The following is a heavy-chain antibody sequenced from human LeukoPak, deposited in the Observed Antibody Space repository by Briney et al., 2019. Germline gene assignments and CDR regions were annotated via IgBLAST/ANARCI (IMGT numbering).Heavy chain of an antibody. D-gene: IGHD6-13*01. Sequence: GGSLRLSCAASGFTFSSYGMHWVRQAPGKGLEWVAVIWYDGSNKYYADSVKGRFTISRDNSKNTLYLQMNSLRAEDTAVYYCARDKAAAGTESYLGYWGQGTLVTVSS. CDR1: GFTFSSYG. CDR3: ARDKAAAGTESYLGY. J-gene: IGHJ4*02. V-gene: IGHV3-33*01. CDR2: IWYDGSNK.